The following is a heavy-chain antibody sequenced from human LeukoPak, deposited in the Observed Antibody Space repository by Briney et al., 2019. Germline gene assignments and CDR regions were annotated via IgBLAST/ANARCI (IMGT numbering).Heavy chain of an antibody. D-gene: IGHD6-6*01. CDR1: GYTFTNYY. V-gene: IGHV1-46*01. J-gene: IGHJ4*02. Sequence: ASVKVSCKASGYTFTNYYIHWVRQAPGQGLEWMGLINPGGDSTSYAQKFQGRVTMTRDMSTSTVYMELSSLRSEDTAVYYCARDRSTARPSLLDYWGQGTLVTVSS. CDR3: ARDRSTARPSLLDY. CDR2: INPGGDST.